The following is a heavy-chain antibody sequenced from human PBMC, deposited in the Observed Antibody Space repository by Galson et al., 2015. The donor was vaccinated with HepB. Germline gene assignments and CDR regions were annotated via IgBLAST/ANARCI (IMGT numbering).Heavy chain of an antibody. CDR3: ARSDIVVVPAATQGYYYYYYMDV. J-gene: IGHJ6*03. CDR1: GFTFSSYS. V-gene: IGHV3-21*01. CDR2: ISSSSSYI. Sequence: LRLSCAASGFTFSSYSMNWVRQAPGKGLEWVSSISSSSSYIYYADSVKGRFTISRDNAKNSLYLQMNSLRAEDTAVYYCARSDIVVVPAATQGYYYYYYMDVWGKGTTVTVSS. D-gene: IGHD2-2*01.